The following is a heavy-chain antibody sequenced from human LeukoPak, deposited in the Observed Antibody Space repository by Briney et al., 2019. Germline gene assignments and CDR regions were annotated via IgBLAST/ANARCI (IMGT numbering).Heavy chain of an antibody. CDR1: GDSVTSTYY. J-gene: IGHJ6*03. D-gene: IGHD1-26*01. CDR2: TYYSGAT. Sequence: LETLSLTCSVSGDSVTSTYYWGWIRQPPGKGLGWIGCTYYSGATYSDPSLKSRVAMSVDTSRNQFSLKLCSVTAADTALYYCARVGPTWDYYYMDVWGKGTPVIVSS. CDR3: ARVGPTWDYYYMDV. V-gene: IGHV4-39*07.